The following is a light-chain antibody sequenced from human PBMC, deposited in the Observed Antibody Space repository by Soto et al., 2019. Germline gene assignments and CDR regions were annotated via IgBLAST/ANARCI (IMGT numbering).Light chain of an antibody. CDR3: QQYNSWWT. CDR1: QSISSW. CDR2: DAS. J-gene: IGKJ1*01. V-gene: IGKV1-5*01. Sequence: IQMTQSPSTLSASVGDRVTITCRASQSISSWLAWYQQNPGKAPKLLIYDASSLESGVPSRFSGSGSGTEFTLTISSLQPDDFATYYCQQYNSWWTFGQGTKVDIK.